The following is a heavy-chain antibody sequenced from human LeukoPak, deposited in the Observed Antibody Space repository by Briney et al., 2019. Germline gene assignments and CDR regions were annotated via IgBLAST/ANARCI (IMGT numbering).Heavy chain of an antibody. Sequence: GGSLRLSCPASGFTFSTYAMHWVRQAPGKGLEWVAVISHGGENTYYADSVKGRFTISRDNSKNTLSLQMNSLTLEDTAVYYCARDPRRRDYYNFAYFDSWGQGTLVTVSP. CDR2: ISHGGENT. J-gene: IGHJ4*02. CDR3: ARDPRRRDYYNFAYFDS. D-gene: IGHD5-24*01. CDR1: GFTFSTYA. V-gene: IGHV3-30*04.